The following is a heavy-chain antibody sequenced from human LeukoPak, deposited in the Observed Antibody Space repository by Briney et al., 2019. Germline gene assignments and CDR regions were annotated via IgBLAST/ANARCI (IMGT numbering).Heavy chain of an antibody. V-gene: IGHV4-4*07. Sequence: PSETLSLTCTVSGGSFSSYYWSLIRQPTGKGLEWIGRIYTSGSTNYNPSLKSRVTMSVDTSKNQFSLKLSSVTAADTAVYYCVGTGYSGYGDYWGQGTLVTVSS. J-gene: IGHJ4*02. CDR2: IYTSGST. D-gene: IGHD5-12*01. CDR1: GGSFSSYY. CDR3: VGTGYSGYGDY.